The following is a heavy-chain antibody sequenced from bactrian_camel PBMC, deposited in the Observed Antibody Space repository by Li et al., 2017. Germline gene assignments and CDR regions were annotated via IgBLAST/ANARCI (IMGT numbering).Heavy chain of an antibody. V-gene: IGHV3S1*01. J-gene: IGHJ4*01. CDR1: GYRDSANYC. Sequence: GGGSVQSGGSLRLSCASSGYRDSANYCLGWFRQAPGKEREGVAAIYAGGVPTYADSVKGRFTISQDNAKNTVYLQMNSLQSEDTALYYCATDHDLRLRTVLGAKGTYNYWGQGTQVTVS. D-gene: IGHD3*01. CDR2: IYAGGVPT. CDR3: ATDHDLRLRTVLGAKGTYNY.